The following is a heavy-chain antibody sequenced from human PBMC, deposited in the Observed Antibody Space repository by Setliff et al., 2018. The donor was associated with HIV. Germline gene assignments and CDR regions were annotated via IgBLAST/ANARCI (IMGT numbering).Heavy chain of an antibody. Sequence: ASVKVSCKPSGGTFSSYAISWVRQAPGQGLEWMGGIIPMFDAPNYARKFQGRVTITADESTSTAYMELSSLRSEDSAVYFCARPIRAAAGNDAFHVWGQGTMVTVSS. V-gene: IGHV1-69*13. J-gene: IGHJ3*01. D-gene: IGHD6-13*01. CDR1: GGTFSSYA. CDR3: ARPIRAAAGNDAFHV. CDR2: IIPMFDAP.